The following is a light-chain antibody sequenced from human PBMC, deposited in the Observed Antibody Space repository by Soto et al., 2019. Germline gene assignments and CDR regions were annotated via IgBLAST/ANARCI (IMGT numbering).Light chain of an antibody. V-gene: IGLV2-14*03. CDR3: TSSTSRGTYV. Sequence: QSALTQPASASGSPGQSITISCTGTSSDVGAYNFVSWYRQHPGKAPKLIIYNVSDRPSGVSNRFSGSKSANTATLTISGLQAEDEADYYCTSSTSRGTYVFGTGTKLTVL. J-gene: IGLJ1*01. CDR1: SSDVGAYNF. CDR2: NVS.